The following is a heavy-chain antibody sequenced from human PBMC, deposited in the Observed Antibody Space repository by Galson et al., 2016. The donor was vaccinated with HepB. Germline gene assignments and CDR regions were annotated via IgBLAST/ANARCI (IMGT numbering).Heavy chain of an antibody. D-gene: IGHD6-19*01. V-gene: IGHV3-23*01. Sequence: SLRLSCAASGFTFSSYAMSWVRQAPGKGLEWVSAISGSGGSTYYADSVKGRFTISRDNSKNTVYLQMNSLRAEDTAVYYRAASSGWWAEHYWGQGTLVTVSS. CDR1: GFTFSSYA. CDR2: ISGSGGST. J-gene: IGHJ4*02. CDR3: AASSGWWAEHY.